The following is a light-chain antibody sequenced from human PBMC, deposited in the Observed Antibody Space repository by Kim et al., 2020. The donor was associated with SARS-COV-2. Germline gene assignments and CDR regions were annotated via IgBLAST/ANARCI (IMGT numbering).Light chain of an antibody. Sequence: DIQMTQSPSTLSASVGDRVTITCRASQSISSWLDWYQQKPGKAPKLLIYKASSLESGVPSRFSGSGSGTEFTLTISSLQPDDFATYHCQQYNSYWTFGQGTKVDIK. J-gene: IGKJ1*01. CDR1: QSISSW. V-gene: IGKV1-5*03. CDR2: KAS. CDR3: QQYNSYWT.